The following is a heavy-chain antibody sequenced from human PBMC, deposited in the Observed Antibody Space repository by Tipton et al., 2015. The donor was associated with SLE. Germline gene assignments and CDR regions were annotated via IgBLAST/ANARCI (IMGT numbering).Heavy chain of an antibody. CDR1: GFSLSSDSVG. V-gene: IGHV2-5*01. J-gene: IGHJ2*01. D-gene: IGHD1-14*01. Sequence: LVKPTETLTLTCSFSGFSLSSDSVGVGWIRQPPGKALEWLALIYWNGDKRYSPSLMSRLTITKDTSGNQVVLTMTNMDPVDTATYYCAHEEPTLGLGWYFDVWGRGTLVTVPS. CDR2: IYWNGDK. CDR3: AHEEPTLGLGWYFDV.